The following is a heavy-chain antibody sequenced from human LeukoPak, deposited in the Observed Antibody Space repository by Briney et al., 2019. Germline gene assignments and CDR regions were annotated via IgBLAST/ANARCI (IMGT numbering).Heavy chain of an antibody. J-gene: IGHJ6*02. CDR2: ISGSGGST. D-gene: IGHD3-10*01. CDR3: ARMALGYGSGSPYSGYGMDV. Sequence: GGSLRLSCAASGFTFSDYYMSWIRQAPGKGLEWVSAISGSGGSTYYADSVKGRFTISRDNSKNTLYLQMNSLRAEDTAVYYCARMALGYGSGSPYSGYGMDVWGQGTTVTVSS. CDR1: GFTFSDYY. V-gene: IGHV3-66*01.